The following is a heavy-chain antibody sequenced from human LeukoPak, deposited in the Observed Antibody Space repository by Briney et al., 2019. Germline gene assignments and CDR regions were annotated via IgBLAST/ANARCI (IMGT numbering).Heavy chain of an antibody. CDR3: ARSSSWYRGDFDY. J-gene: IGHJ4*02. V-gene: IGHV3-23*01. D-gene: IGHD6-13*01. CDR2: ISGSGGST. CDR1: GFNFPTYA. Sequence: GGSLRLSCAASGFNFPTYAMQWVRQAPGKGLEWVSAISGSGGSTYYADSVKGRFTISRDNSKNTLYLQMNSLRAEDTAVYYCARSSSWYRGDFDYWGQGTLVTVSS.